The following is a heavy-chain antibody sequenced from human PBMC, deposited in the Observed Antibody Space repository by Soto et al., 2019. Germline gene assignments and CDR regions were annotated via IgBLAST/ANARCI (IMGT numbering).Heavy chain of an antibody. J-gene: IGHJ4*02. V-gene: IGHV4-59*01. D-gene: IGHD5-12*01. CDR1: GGSPSSVY. Sequence: QVKLQESGPGLVKPSETLSLTCTVSGGSPSSVYWGWFRQPPGKGLEWIGYINYSGHTNYNPSLKSRVTMSLDTSKNQFSLNLSSVTAADSVLYYCTGGGGWLTDYWGQGTLVTVSS. CDR2: INYSGHT. CDR3: TGGGGWLTDY.